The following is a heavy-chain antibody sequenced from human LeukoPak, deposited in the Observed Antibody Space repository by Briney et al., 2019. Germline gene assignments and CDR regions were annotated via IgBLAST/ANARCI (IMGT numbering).Heavy chain of an antibody. Sequence: GGSLRLSCAASGFTFSSYSMNWVRQAPGKGLEWVSSISSSSSYIYYADSVKGRFTISRDNSKNTLYLQMNSLRAEDTAVYYCAKVTGYYYMDVWGKGTTATVSS. CDR2: ISSSSSYI. CDR3: AKVTGYYYMDV. J-gene: IGHJ6*03. D-gene: IGHD1-14*01. CDR1: GFTFSSYS. V-gene: IGHV3-21*04.